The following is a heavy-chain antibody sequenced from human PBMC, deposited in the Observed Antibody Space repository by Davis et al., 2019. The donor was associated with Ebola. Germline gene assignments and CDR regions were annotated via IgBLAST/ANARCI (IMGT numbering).Heavy chain of an antibody. Sequence: GESLKISCAASGFTVSSNYMSWVRQAPGKGLEWVSVIYSGGSTYYADSVKGRFTISRDNSKNTLYLQMNSLRAEDTAVYYCARRLIAARPHYYYGMDVWGQGTTVTVSS. CDR1: GFTVSSNY. D-gene: IGHD6-6*01. CDR2: IYSGGST. CDR3: ARRLIAARPHYYYGMDV. J-gene: IGHJ6*02. V-gene: IGHV3-53*01.